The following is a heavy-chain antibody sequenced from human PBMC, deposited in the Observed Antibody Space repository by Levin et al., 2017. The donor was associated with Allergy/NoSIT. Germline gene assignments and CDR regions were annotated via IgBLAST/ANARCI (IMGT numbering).Heavy chain of an antibody. CDR2: INSDGSST. Sequence: GGSLRLSCAASGFTFSSYWMHWVRQAPGKGLVWVSRINSDGSSTSYADSVKGRFTISRDNAKNTLYLQMNSLRAEDTAVYYCARTGTSPYYGMDVWGQGTTVTVSS. CDR3: ARTGTSPYYGMDV. CDR1: GFTFSSYW. J-gene: IGHJ6*02. V-gene: IGHV3-74*01. D-gene: IGHD1-7*01.